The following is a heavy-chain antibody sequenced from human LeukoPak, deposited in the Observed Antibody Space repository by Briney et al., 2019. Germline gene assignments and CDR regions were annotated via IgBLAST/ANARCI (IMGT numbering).Heavy chain of an antibody. J-gene: IGHJ4*02. D-gene: IGHD3-22*01. CDR2: IRSKAYGGTT. CDR3: TTEGRYYYDSSGYYPDY. Sequence: GGSLRLSCTASGFTFGDYAMSWVRQAPGKGLEWVGFIRSKAYGGTTEYAASVKGRFTISRDDSKSIAYLQMNSLKTEDTAVYYCTTEGRYYYDSSGYYPDYWGQGTLVTVSS. CDR1: GFTFGDYA. V-gene: IGHV3-49*04.